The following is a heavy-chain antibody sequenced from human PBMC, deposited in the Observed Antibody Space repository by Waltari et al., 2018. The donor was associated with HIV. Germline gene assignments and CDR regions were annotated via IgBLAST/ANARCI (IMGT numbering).Heavy chain of an antibody. CDR3: ARAGRDGKLPPDY. V-gene: IGHV3-74*01. J-gene: IGHJ4*02. Sequence: EVQLVESGGGSVQPGGSLRLSCAASGFTFRSYWMHWVRQAPGRGLVWVSRMNSDGSSTSDADAGKGRLTISRDNAKNTVYLQMNSLRAEDTAVYYGARAGRDGKLPPDYWGQGTLVTVSS. CDR1: GFTFRSYW. CDR2: MNSDGSST. D-gene: IGHD1-26*01.